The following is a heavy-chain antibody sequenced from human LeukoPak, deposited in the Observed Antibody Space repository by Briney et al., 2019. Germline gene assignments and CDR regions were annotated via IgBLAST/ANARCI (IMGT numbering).Heavy chain of an antibody. J-gene: IGHJ4*02. Sequence: GRSLRLSCAGSGFTFSSYGMTWVRQAPGKGLEWVSAISGSGGSTYYADSVKGRFTISRDNSKNTLYLQMNTLRAEDTAIYYCAKDRVGVAVAAYWGQGTLVTVSS. CDR1: GFTFSSYG. CDR2: ISGSGGST. V-gene: IGHV3-23*01. D-gene: IGHD6-19*01. CDR3: AKDRVGVAVAAY.